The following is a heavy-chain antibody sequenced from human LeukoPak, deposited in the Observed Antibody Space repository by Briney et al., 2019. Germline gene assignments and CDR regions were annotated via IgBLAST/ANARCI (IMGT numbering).Heavy chain of an antibody. Sequence: GASVKVSCKASGYTFTGYYMHWVRQAPGQGLEWMGWINPNSGGTNYAQKFQGRVTMTRDTSINTAYMELSRLRSDDTAVYYCARDRTTIFGVVIFWFDPWGQGTLVTVSS. J-gene: IGHJ5*02. CDR2: INPNSGGT. CDR1: GYTFTGYY. D-gene: IGHD3-3*01. V-gene: IGHV1-2*02. CDR3: ARDRTTIFGVVIFWFDP.